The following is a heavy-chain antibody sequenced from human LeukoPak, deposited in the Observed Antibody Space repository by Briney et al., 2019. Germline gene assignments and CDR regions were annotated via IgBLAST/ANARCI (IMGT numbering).Heavy chain of an antibody. V-gene: IGHV1-8*01. Sequence: GASVKVSCKASGYTFTSYDINWVRQATGQGPEWMGWMNPNSGYTGYAQKFQGRVTMTRNTSIGTAYMELSSLRSEDTAVYYCARPNYDLLTGYYPLLDVWGQGTTVTVSS. J-gene: IGHJ6*02. CDR3: ARPNYDLLTGYYPLLDV. D-gene: IGHD3-9*01. CDR1: GYTFTSYD. CDR2: MNPNSGYT.